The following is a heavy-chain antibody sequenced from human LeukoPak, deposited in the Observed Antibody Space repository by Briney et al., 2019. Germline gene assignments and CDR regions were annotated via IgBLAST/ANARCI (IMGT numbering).Heavy chain of an antibody. D-gene: IGHD3-3*01. CDR3: AKYYDFWSGYLPFDY. J-gene: IGHJ4*02. CDR2: IKQDGSEK. CDR1: GFGLSSYW. Sequence: GGSLRLSCAASGFGLSSYWMSWARQAPGKGLEWVANIKQDGSEKYYVDSVKGRFTISRDNAENSLYLQMNSLRAEDTAMYYCAKYYDFWSGYLPFDYWGQGTLVTVSS. V-gene: IGHV3-7*01.